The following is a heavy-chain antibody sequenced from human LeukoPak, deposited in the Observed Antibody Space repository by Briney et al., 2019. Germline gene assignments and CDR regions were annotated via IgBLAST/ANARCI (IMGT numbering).Heavy chain of an antibody. CDR2: IYYSGST. D-gene: IGHD3-22*01. CDR3: ARDRSKHYDSSGLRRTGFFDY. J-gene: IGHJ4*02. CDR1: GGSISSSSYY. Sequence: SETLSLTCTVSGGSISSSSYYWGWIRQPPGKGLEWIGSIYYSGSTYYNPSLKSRVTIPVDTSKNQFSLKLSSVTAADTAVYYCARDRSKHYDSSGLRRTGFFDYWGQGARVTVSS. V-gene: IGHV4-39*02.